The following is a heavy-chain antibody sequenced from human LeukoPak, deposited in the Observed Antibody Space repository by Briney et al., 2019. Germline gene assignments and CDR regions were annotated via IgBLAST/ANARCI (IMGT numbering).Heavy chain of an antibody. V-gene: IGHV3-23*01. Sequence: GGPLRLSCAASGFTLSSYAMSWVRQAPGKGLEWVSTFSGSGGTTYYADSVKGRFTISRDNSKNTLYLQMNSLRAEDTALYYCAKYRAPSGTLDYWGQGTLVTVSS. CDR3: AKYRAPSGTLDY. CDR2: FSGSGGTT. CDR1: GFTLSSYA. D-gene: IGHD3-16*02. J-gene: IGHJ4*02.